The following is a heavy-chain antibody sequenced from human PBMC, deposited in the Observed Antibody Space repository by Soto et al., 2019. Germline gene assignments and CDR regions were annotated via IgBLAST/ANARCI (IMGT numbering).Heavy chain of an antibody. D-gene: IGHD6-6*01. J-gene: IGHJ4*02. CDR1: GGSISSSSYY. CDR2: IYYSGST. V-gene: IGHV4-39*01. CDR3: ARVPPATSLPKSIAENFDY. Sequence: SETLSLTCTVSGGSISSSSYYWGWIRQPPGKGLEWIGSIYYSGSTYYNPSLKSRVTISVDTSKNQFSLKLSSVTAADTAVYYCARVPPATSLPKSIAENFDYWGQGTLVTVSS.